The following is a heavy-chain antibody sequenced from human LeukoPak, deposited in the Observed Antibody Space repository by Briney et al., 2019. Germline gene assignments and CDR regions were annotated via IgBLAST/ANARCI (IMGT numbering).Heavy chain of an antibody. CDR2: ISAYNGNT. Sequence: ASVTVSCTASGDTFTSYGMGWVRQAPGQGLEWMGWISAYNGNTNYAQKLQGRVTMTTDTSTSTAYMELRSLRSDDTAVYYCARDLGYSSSRGDFDYWGQGTLVTVSS. CDR1: GDTFTSYG. CDR3: ARDLGYSSSRGDFDY. V-gene: IGHV1-18*04. D-gene: IGHD6-13*01. J-gene: IGHJ4*02.